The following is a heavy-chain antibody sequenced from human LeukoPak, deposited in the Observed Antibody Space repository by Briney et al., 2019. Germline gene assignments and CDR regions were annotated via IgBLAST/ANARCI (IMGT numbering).Heavy chain of an antibody. J-gene: IGHJ3*02. V-gene: IGHV3-21*04. Sequence: GGSLRLSCAASGFTFSSYSMNWVRQAPGKGLEWVSSISSSSSYIYYADSVKGRFTISRDNAKNSLYLQMNSLRAEDTALYYCARARSPANAFDIWGQGTMVTVSS. CDR2: ISSSSSYI. CDR1: GFTFSSYS. D-gene: IGHD2-2*01. CDR3: ARARSPANAFDI.